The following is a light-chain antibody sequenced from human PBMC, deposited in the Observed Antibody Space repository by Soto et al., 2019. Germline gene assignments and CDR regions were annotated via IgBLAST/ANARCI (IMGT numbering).Light chain of an antibody. CDR2: DAS. V-gene: IGKV3-15*01. J-gene: IGKJ4*01. CDR3: QQYNDWPPIT. Sequence: EIVMTQSPATLSVSPGEGATLSCRASQSISSNLAWYQQKPGQAPRLVIFDASTRATCIPDRFSGRGSGTDFTLTISSLQSEDSAVYFCQQYNDWPPITFGGGTKV. CDR1: QSISSN.